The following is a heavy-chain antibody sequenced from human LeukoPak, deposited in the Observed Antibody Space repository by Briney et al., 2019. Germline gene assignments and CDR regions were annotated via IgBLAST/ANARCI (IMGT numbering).Heavy chain of an antibody. Sequence: GGSLRLSCAASGFTFNNYWMTWVRQAPGKGLEWVANIKQDGSDKYYGDSVKGRFTISRDNAKNSLYLQMNSLRAEDTAVYFCARYRGSGCFDPWGQGTLVTVS. J-gene: IGHJ5*02. CDR3: ARYRGSGCFDP. V-gene: IGHV3-7*04. D-gene: IGHD2-15*01. CDR2: IKQDGSDK. CDR1: GFTFNNYW.